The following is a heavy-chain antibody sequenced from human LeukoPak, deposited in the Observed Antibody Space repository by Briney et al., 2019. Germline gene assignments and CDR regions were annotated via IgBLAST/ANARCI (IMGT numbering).Heavy chain of an antibody. V-gene: IGHV1-18*04. CDR2: ISAYNGNT. CDR1: GYTFTSYG. CDR3: ARDDIFYHYFDY. D-gene: IGHD3-9*01. Sequence: ASVKVSCKASGYTFTSYGISWVRQAPGQGLEWMGWISAYNGNTNYAQKLQGRVTMTTDTSTSTAYMELRSQRTDDTAVYYCARDDIFYHYFDYWGQGTLVTVSS. J-gene: IGHJ4*02.